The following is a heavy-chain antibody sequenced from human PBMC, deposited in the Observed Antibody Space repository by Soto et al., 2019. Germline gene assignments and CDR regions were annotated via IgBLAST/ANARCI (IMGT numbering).Heavy chain of an antibody. CDR1: GFTFSRYS. CDR3: VKSRGGNNLDFFD. J-gene: IGHJ4*02. Sequence: XGSLRLSCSASGFTFSRYSMHWVRQAPGKGLEYVSGVRGNGGPPFYADSVKGRFTISRDNSKNTLYLQMSGLSADDTAVYYCVKSRGGNNLDFFDWGQGALVTVSS. D-gene: IGHD5-12*01. V-gene: IGHV3-64D*06. CDR2: VRGNGGPP.